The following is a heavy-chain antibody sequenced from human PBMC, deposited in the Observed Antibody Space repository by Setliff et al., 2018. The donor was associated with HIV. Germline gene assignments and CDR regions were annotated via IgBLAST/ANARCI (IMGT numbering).Heavy chain of an antibody. V-gene: IGHV3-33*08. D-gene: IGHD3-3*01. CDR2: IWYDGSNK. CDR3: ARVPYFSFWSGYFDIYGMDV. Sequence: HPGGSLRLSCAASGFTFSDCSMNWVRQAPGKGLEWVAVIWYDGSNKHYADSVKGRFTISRDNSKNTVYLQMNSLRAEDTAVYYCARVPYFSFWSGYFDIYGMDVWGQGTAVTVSS. CDR1: GFTFSDCS. J-gene: IGHJ6*02.